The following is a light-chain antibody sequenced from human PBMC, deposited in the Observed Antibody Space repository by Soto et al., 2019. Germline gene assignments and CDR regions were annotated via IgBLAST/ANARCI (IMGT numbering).Light chain of an antibody. V-gene: IGKV1-6*01. Sequence: AIQMTQAPSSLSASVGDRVTITCRASQGIRDDLGWYQQKPGKAPKLLIYAASHLQSGVPSMFSGSGSGTDFTLIISSLQPEDFATYYCLQDYDYPYTFGQGTNLEIK. CDR2: AAS. J-gene: IGKJ2*01. CDR1: QGIRDD. CDR3: LQDYDYPYT.